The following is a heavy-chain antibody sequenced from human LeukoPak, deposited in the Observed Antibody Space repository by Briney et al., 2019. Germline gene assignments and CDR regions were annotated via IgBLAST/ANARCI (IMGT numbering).Heavy chain of an antibody. Sequence: GGSLRLSCAASGFTFSSYWMHWVRQAPGKGLVWVSRINSDGSSTSYADSVKGRFTISRDNAKNTLYLQMNSLRAEDTAVYYCARAYGYSSATRGYNWFDPWGQGTLVTVSS. J-gene: IGHJ5*02. CDR1: GFTFSSYW. D-gene: IGHD6-19*01. CDR3: ARAYGYSSATRGYNWFDP. CDR2: INSDGSST. V-gene: IGHV3-74*01.